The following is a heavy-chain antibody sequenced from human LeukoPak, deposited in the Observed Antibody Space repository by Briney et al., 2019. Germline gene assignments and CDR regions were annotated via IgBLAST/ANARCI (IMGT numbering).Heavy chain of an antibody. D-gene: IGHD3-10*01. CDR1: GFTFSSYS. J-gene: IGHJ4*02. Sequence: PGGSLRLSCAASGFTFSSYSMNWVRQAPGKGLEWVSSISSSSNYIYYADSVKGRFTISRDNAKNSLYLQMNSLRAEDTAVYCCARGGSASDYWGQGTLVTVSS. CDR3: ARGGSASDY. V-gene: IGHV3-21*01. CDR2: ISSSSNYI.